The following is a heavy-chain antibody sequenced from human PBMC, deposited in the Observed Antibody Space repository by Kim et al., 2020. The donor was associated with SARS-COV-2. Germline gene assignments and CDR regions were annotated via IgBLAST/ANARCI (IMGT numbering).Heavy chain of an antibody. J-gene: IGHJ4*02. CDR3: ARVISVRGYSSGWYALDY. CDR2: IIPIFGRA. Sequence: SVKVSCKASGGTFSSYAISWVRQAPGQGLEWMGGIIPIFGRANYAQKFQGRVTITADESTSAAYMELRSLRSEDTAVYYCARVISVRGYSSGWYALDYWGQGTLLPVSS. V-gene: IGHV1-69*13. CDR1: GGTFSSYA. D-gene: IGHD6-19*01.